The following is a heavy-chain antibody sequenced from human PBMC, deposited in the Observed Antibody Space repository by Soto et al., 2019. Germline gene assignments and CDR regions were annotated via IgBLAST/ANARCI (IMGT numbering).Heavy chain of an antibody. J-gene: IGHJ6*03. CDR1: GGSISGGSYY. D-gene: IGHD6-13*01. CDR2: IYYSGST. Sequence: SETLSLTCTVSGGSISGGSYYWGWIRQPPGKGLEWIGSIYYSGSTYYNPSLKSRVTISVDTSKSQFSLKLSSVTAADTAVHYCVRHLGGSSNYYYYYYMDVWGKGTTVTVSS. V-gene: IGHV4-39*01. CDR3: VRHLGGSSNYYYYYYMDV.